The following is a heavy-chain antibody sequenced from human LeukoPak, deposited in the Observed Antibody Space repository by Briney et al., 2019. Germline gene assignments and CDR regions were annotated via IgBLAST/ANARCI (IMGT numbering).Heavy chain of an antibody. CDR3: ARGKYDSSPFLQH. CDR2: ISSSGSII. J-gene: IGHJ1*01. D-gene: IGHD3-22*01. Sequence: PGGSLRLSCAASGFTFSDYYMSWIRQAPGKGLEWVSYISSSGSIIYYADSVKGRFTTSRDNAKNSMYLQMNSLRAEDTAVYYCARGKYDSSPFLQHWGQGTLVTVSS. V-gene: IGHV3-11*01. CDR1: GFTFSDYY.